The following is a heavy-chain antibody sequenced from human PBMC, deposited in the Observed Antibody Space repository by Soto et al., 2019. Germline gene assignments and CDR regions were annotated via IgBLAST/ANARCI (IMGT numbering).Heavy chain of an antibody. V-gene: IGHV3-11*06. CDR2: ISMSGSYK. J-gene: IGHJ4*02. D-gene: IGHD2-8*01. Sequence: GGSLRLSCVGSDFSLSGFYMSWVRQAPGKGLEWLSFISMSGSYKTYAASVEGRFTISRDNVKNILYLQMDSLRVEDTAVYYCASRGHCSNGQCHPFDYWGQGTQVAVSS. CDR1: DFSLSGFY. CDR3: ASRGHCSNGQCHPFDY.